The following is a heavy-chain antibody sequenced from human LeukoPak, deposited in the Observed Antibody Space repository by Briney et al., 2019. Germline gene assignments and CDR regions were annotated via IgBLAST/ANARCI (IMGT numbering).Heavy chain of an antibody. Sequence: PGGSLRLSCAASGFTFSSYGMHWVRQAPGKGLEWVAVISYDGSDKYYADSVKGRFTISRDNSKNTLYLQMNSLRAEDTAVYYCAKVYSSSWQYYFDYWGQGTLVTVSS. D-gene: IGHD6-13*01. V-gene: IGHV3-30*18. CDR2: ISYDGSDK. CDR1: GFTFSSYG. J-gene: IGHJ4*02. CDR3: AKVYSSSWQYYFDY.